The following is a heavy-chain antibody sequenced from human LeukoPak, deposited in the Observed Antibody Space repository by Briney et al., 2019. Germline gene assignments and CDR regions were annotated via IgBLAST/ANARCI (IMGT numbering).Heavy chain of an antibody. J-gene: IGHJ5*02. Sequence: SETLSLTCTVSGGSISSYYWSWIRQPPGKGLEWIGYIYYSGSTNYNPSLKSRSTISVDTSKNQFSLKLSSVTAADTAVYYCAREGGIAAALFWFDPWGQGTLVTVSS. CDR3: AREGGIAAALFWFDP. D-gene: IGHD6-13*01. CDR1: GGSISSYY. V-gene: IGHV4-59*12. CDR2: IYYSGST.